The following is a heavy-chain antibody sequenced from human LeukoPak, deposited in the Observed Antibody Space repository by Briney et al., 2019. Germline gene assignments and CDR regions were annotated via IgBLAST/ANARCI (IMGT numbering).Heavy chain of an antibody. V-gene: IGHV4-59*08. J-gene: IGHJ6*02. CDR3: ARQPLVRGTTYGMDV. CDR2: IYYSGST. D-gene: IGHD2-2*01. Sequence: KTSETLSLTCTVSGGSISSYYWSWIRQPPGKGLEWIGYIYYSGSTNYSPSLKSRVTISVDTSKNQFSLKLSSVTAADTAVYYCARQPLVRGTTYGMDVWGQGTTVTASS. CDR1: GGSISSYY.